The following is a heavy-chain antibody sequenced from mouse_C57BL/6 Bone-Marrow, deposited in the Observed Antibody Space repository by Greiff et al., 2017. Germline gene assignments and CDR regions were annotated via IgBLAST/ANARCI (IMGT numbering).Heavy chain of an antibody. CDR3: ARGDSSGYFDD. V-gene: IGHV2-9-1*01. CDR2: IWTGGGT. D-gene: IGHD3-2*02. CDR1: GFSLTSYA. J-gene: IGHJ2*01. Sequence: VQLQQSGPGLVAPSQSLSITCTVSGFSLTSYAISWVRQPPGKGLEWLVVIWTGGGTNYNSALKSRLSISKDNSKSQVFLRMNSLQTDDTARYYCARGDSSGYFDDWGQGTTLTVSS.